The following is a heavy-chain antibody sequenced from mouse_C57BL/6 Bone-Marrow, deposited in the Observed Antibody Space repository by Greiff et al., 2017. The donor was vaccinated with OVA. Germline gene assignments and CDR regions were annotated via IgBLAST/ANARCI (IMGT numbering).Heavy chain of an antibody. Sequence: QVQLQQSGAELARPGASVKLSCKASGYTFTSYGISWVKQRTGQGLEWIGEIYPRSGNTYYNEKFKGKATLTADKSSSTAYMELCSLTSEDSAVYFCARASSYSNYLDYWGQGTTLTVSS. CDR1: GYTFTSYG. CDR2: IYPRSGNT. D-gene: IGHD2-5*01. CDR3: ARASSYSNYLDY. V-gene: IGHV1-81*01. J-gene: IGHJ2*01.